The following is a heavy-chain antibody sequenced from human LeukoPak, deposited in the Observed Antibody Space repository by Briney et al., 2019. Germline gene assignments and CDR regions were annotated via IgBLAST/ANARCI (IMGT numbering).Heavy chain of an antibody. V-gene: IGHV1-18*01. CDR3: ARDLQYRDWFDP. J-gene: IGHJ5*02. D-gene: IGHD4-11*01. CDR2: ISAYNGNT. Sequence: ASVKVSCKASGYTFTSYGISWVRQAPGQGLEWMGWISAYNGNTNYAQKLQGRGTMTTDTSTSTAYMELRSLRSDDTAVYYCARDLQYRDWFDPWGQGTLVTVSS. CDR1: GYTFTSYG.